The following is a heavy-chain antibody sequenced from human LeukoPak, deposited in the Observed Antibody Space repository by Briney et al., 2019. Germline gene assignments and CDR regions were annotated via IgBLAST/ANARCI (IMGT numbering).Heavy chain of an antibody. CDR3: AKDRGGCSSTSCSFDY. D-gene: IGHD2-2*01. CDR1: GFTFSSYA. J-gene: IGHJ4*02. Sequence: PGGSLRLSCAASGFTFSSYAMSWVRQAPGKGLEWVSAISGSGGSTYYADSVKGRFTISRDNSKNTLYLQMNSLRAEDTAVYYCAKDRGGCSSTSCSFDYWGQGTLVTVSS. V-gene: IGHV3-23*01. CDR2: ISGSGGST.